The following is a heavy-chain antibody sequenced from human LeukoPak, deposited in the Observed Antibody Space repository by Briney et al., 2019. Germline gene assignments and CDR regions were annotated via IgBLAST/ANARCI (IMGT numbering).Heavy chain of an antibody. CDR2: INPNIGGT. CDR3: ARIREWASTVGAFDY. Sequence: ASVKVSCKASGYTFTAYYVHWVRQAPGQGLEWMGWINPNIGGTNYAQKFQGGVTMTRDTSISTAYMELSRLRSDDTAVYYCARIREWASTVGAFDYWGQGALVTVSS. J-gene: IGHJ4*01. D-gene: IGHD4-23*01. CDR1: GYTFTAYY. V-gene: IGHV1-2*02.